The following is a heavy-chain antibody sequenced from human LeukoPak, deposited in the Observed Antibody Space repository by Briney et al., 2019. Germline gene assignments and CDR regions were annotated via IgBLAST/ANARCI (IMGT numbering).Heavy chain of an antibody. CDR3: AKARGRYDGAFDI. Sequence: GGSLRLSCAASGFTFDDYAMHWVRQAPGKCLEWVSGISWNSGSIGYADSVKGRFTISRDNAKNSLYLQMNSLRAEDTALYYCAKARGRYDGAFDIWGQGTMVTVSS. CDR2: ISWNSGSI. CDR1: GFTFDDYA. V-gene: IGHV3-9*01. D-gene: IGHD3-22*01. J-gene: IGHJ3*02.